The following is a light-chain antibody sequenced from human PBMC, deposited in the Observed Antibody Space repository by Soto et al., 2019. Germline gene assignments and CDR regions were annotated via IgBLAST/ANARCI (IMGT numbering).Light chain of an antibody. CDR3: MQATHWPRT. J-gene: IGKJ1*01. Sequence: DVVMTQSPLSLPVTLGQPASISCRSSQSLLYIDGHTYLNWFQQRPGQSPRRLIYKVSNRDSGVXEXXSGSGSGTDFPLQISRVEAEDVGVYYCMQATHWPRTFGQGTKVEIK. CDR2: KVS. CDR1: QSLLYIDGHTY. V-gene: IGKV2-30*01.